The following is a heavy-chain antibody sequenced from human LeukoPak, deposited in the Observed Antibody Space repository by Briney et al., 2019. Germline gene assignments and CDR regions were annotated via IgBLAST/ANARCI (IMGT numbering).Heavy chain of an antibody. V-gene: IGHV3-7*04. CDR1: GITFSSHW. CDR2: IKQDGSEK. CDR3: ARGTLRFFAR. Sequence: PGGSLGLSCAASGITFSSHWMSWVRQAPGKGLEWVANIKQDGSEKYYVDSVKGRFTISRDNAKNSLYLQMNSLRAEDTAVYYCARGTLRFFARWGQGTLVTVSS. J-gene: IGHJ5*02. D-gene: IGHD3-16*01.